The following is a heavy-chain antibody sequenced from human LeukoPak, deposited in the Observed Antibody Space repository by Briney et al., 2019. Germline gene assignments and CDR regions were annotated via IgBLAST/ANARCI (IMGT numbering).Heavy chain of an antibody. CDR3: ARDIGCSSTSCPPSYYYGMDV. CDR2: IIPIFGTA. V-gene: IGHV1-69*01. CDR1: GGTFSSYA. Sequence: GSSVKVSCKAPGGTFSSYAISWVRQAPGQGLEWMGGIIPIFGTANYAQKFQGRVTITADESTSTAYMELSSLRSEDTAVYYCARDIGCSSTSCPPSYYYGMDVWGKGTTVTVSS. D-gene: IGHD2-2*01. J-gene: IGHJ6*04.